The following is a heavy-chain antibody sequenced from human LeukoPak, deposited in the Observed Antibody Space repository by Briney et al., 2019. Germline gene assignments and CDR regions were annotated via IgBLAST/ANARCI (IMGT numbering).Heavy chain of an antibody. CDR3: AREGREGYNYPALDF. CDR2: INSDGRSI. CDR1: GFTFSNYW. D-gene: IGHD5-24*01. J-gene: IGHJ4*02. Sequence: GGSLRLSCAASGFTFSNYWMHWVRQAPGKGLVRVSRINSDGRSIIYADSVKGRFTISRDNTKNSLYLHMSSLRVEDTAVYYCAREGREGYNYPALDFWGQGILVTVSS. V-gene: IGHV3-74*01.